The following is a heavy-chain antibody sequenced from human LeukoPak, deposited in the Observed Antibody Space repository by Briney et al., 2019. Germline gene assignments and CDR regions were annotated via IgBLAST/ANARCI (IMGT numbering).Heavy chain of an antibody. CDR3: ARNNWGIDY. CDR2: IKQDGSEK. Sequence: GGSLRLSCAASGFTFSSYWMSWVRQAPGKGLEWVANIKQDGSEKYYVDSVKGRFTISRDNARNTLYLQMNSLRAEDTAIYYCARNNWGIDYWGLGTLVTVSS. CDR1: GFTFSSYW. J-gene: IGHJ4*01. D-gene: IGHD1/OR15-1a*01. V-gene: IGHV3-7*01.